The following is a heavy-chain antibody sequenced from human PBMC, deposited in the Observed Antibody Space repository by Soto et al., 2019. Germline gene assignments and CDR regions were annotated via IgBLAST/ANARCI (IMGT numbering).Heavy chain of an antibody. CDR2: ISGTVGDT. D-gene: IGHD7-27*01. J-gene: IGHJ4*02. Sequence: GSLRLSCAASGFTFNSYAMSWVRQAPGKGLEWVSAISGTVGDTYYADSVKGRFTISRDNSKNTLYLQMNSLRAEDTAVYYCARGLTGNFDYWGQGTLVTVSS. V-gene: IGHV3-23*01. CDR1: GFTFNSYA. CDR3: ARGLTGNFDY.